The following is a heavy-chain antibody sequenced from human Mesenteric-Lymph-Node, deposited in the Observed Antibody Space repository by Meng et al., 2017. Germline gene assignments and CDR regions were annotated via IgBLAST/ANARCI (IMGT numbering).Heavy chain of an antibody. CDR2: ITSSGRYI. V-gene: IGHV3-21*01. J-gene: IGHJ4*02. Sequence: EVQLVESGGGLVNPGGSLRLSCAASRFTFSSYSMNWVRQAPGKGLEWVSSITSSGRYIYYADSVKGRFTISRDNAKNSLYLQMNSLRVEDTAVYYCASNGGGSDYWGQGTLVTVSS. CDR1: RFTFSSYS. D-gene: IGHD4-23*01. CDR3: ASNGGGSDY.